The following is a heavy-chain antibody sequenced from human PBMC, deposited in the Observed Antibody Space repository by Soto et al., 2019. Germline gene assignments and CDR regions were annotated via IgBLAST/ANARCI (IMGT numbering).Heavy chain of an antibody. Sequence: PSETLSLTCTVSVGSIRNNYWSWIRQPPGKGREGVGYIYYTGTSKYNPSLKSRVTISVASSKNQFSLKLDSVTAADTAVYYCARLGGYYQAFDNWGQGTLVTVSS. V-gene: IGHV4-59*08. CDR2: IYYTGTS. CDR3: ARLGGYYQAFDN. J-gene: IGHJ4*02. CDR1: VGSIRNNY. D-gene: IGHD3-3*01.